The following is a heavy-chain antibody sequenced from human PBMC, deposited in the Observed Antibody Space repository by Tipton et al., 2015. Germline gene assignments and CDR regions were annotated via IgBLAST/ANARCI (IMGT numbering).Heavy chain of an antibody. CDR1: GGSISSYY. CDR3: ARDLEHGMDV. D-gene: IGHD5-24*01. V-gene: IGHV4-59*01. CDR2: IYHSASS. Sequence: TLSLTCTVSGGSISSYYWSWIRQPPGRGLEWIGYIYHSASSNYNPSLKSRVTISLDTSKNQVSLTLNSVTAADTAVYYCARDLEHGMDVWGQGTTVTVSS. J-gene: IGHJ6*02.